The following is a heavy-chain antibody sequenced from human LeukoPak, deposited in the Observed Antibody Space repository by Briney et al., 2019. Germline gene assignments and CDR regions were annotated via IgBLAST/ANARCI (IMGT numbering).Heavy chain of an antibody. Sequence: ASVKVSFKASVYTFTGYYMHWVRQAPGQGLEWMGWINPNTGGTNYAQKFQGRVTMTRDTSISTAYMDLSRLRSDDTAVYYCVQLELDYWGQGALVTVSS. D-gene: IGHD1-1*01. CDR3: VQLELDY. V-gene: IGHV1-2*02. CDR1: VYTFTGYY. CDR2: INPNTGGT. J-gene: IGHJ4*02.